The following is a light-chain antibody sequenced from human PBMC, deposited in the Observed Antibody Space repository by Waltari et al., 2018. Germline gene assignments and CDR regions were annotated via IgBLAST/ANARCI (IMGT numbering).Light chain of an antibody. CDR3: QAWDSSRAV. CDR2: RDT. J-gene: IGLJ3*02. V-gene: IGLV3-1*01. CDR1: KLEDMY. Sequence: SYEVTQPPSVSVSPGQTATITCSGDKLEDMYNAWFQQKPGQSPVLIIYRDTKRPPGIPERFLGSNSGNTATLTISGTQSMDEGDYYCQAWDSSRAVFGGGTKLTVL.